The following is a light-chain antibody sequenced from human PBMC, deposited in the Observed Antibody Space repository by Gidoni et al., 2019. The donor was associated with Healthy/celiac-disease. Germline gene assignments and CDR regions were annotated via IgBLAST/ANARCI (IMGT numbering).Light chain of an antibody. Sequence: EIVLTQSPGTLSLSPGERATLSCRASQSFSSSYLAWYQQKPGQAPRLLIYGASSRATAIPDRFSGSGSGTDFTLTVSRLEPEDFAVYYCQQYGRLPWTFGQGTKVEIK. CDR2: GAS. CDR1: QSFSSSY. V-gene: IGKV3-20*01. J-gene: IGKJ1*01. CDR3: QQYGRLPWT.